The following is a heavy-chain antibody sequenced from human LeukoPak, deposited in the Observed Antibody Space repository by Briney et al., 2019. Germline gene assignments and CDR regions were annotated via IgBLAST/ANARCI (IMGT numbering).Heavy chain of an antibody. CDR2: ISSSSGTI. D-gene: IGHD1-7*01. CDR1: GFTFSSYG. J-gene: IGHJ4*02. Sequence: GGSLRLSCAASGFTFSSYGMHWVRQAPGKGLEWVSYISSSSGTIYYADSVKGRFTISRDNAKNSLYLQMNSLRAEDTAVYYCARGSGGWNYEDYWGQGTLVTVSS. CDR3: ARGSGGWNYEDY. V-gene: IGHV3-48*01.